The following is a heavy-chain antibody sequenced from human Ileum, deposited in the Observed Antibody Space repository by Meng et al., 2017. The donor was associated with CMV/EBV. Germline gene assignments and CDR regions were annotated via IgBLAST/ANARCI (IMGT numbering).Heavy chain of an antibody. CDR2: IYPGDSDT. CDR1: GYSFTNNW. CDR3: ARHVQQDRYYFYYGIDV. Sequence: GGSLRLSCKGSGYSFTNNWIGWVRQMPGKGLEWMGIIYPGDSDTRYSPSFQGQVTISADKSISTAYLQWSSLEASDTAMYYCARHVQQDRYYFYYGIDVWGQGTPVTVSS. V-gene: IGHV5-51*01. D-gene: IGHD5-18*01. J-gene: IGHJ6*02.